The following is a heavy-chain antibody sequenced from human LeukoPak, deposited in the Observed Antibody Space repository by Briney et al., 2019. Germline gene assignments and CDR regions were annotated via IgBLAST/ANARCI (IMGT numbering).Heavy chain of an antibody. J-gene: IGHJ4*02. Sequence: GESLRTSCKGSGYSFTSYWISWVRQRPGEGLEWMGRIDPSDSYTNYSPSFQGHVTISADKSLSTAYLQWSSLKASDTAMYYCARLYGSGSYYNVDAFDYWGQGTLVTVSS. D-gene: IGHD3-10*01. CDR3: ARLYGSGSYYNVDAFDY. V-gene: IGHV5-10-1*01. CDR2: IDPSDSYT. CDR1: GYSFTSYW.